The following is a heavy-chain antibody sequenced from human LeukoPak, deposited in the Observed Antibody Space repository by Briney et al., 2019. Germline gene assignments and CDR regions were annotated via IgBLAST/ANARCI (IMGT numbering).Heavy chain of an antibody. CDR1: GFTFSSYW. V-gene: IGHV3-7*01. D-gene: IGHD3-22*01. J-gene: IGHJ4*02. CDR2: IKQDGSEK. Sequence: GGSLRLSCAASGFTFSSYWMSWVRQAPGKGLEWVANIKQDGSEKYYVDSVKGRFTISRDNAKNSLYLQMNSLRAEDTAVYYCARIFSYYDSSGYAYYFDYWGQGTLVTVPS. CDR3: ARIFSYYDSSGYAYYFDY.